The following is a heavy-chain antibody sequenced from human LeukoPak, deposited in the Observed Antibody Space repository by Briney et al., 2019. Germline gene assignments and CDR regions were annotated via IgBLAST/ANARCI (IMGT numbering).Heavy chain of an antibody. CDR1: GFTFGDYA. Sequence: PGRSLRLSCTASGFTFGDYAMSWVRQAPGKGLEWVGFIRSKAYGGTTEYAASVKGRFTISRDDSESIAYLQMNSLKTEDTAVYYCTRDQEQQLTNFDYWGQGTLVTVSS. D-gene: IGHD6-13*01. CDR2: IRSKAYGGTT. J-gene: IGHJ4*02. V-gene: IGHV3-49*04. CDR3: TRDQEQQLTNFDY.